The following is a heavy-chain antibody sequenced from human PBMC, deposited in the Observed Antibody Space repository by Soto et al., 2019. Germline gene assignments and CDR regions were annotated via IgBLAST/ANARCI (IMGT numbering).Heavy chain of an antibody. V-gene: IGHV3-30*18. CDR2: ISYDGSNK. J-gene: IGHJ6*02. CDR3: AKQKWLPPYYYYGMDV. D-gene: IGHD6-19*01. CDR1: GFTFSSYG. Sequence: QVQLVESGGGVVQPGRSLRLSCAASGFTFSSYGMHWVRQAPGKGLEWVAVISYDGSNKYYADSVKGRFTISRDNSKNTLYLQMNSLRAEDTAVYYCAKQKWLPPYYYYGMDVWGQGTTVTVSS.